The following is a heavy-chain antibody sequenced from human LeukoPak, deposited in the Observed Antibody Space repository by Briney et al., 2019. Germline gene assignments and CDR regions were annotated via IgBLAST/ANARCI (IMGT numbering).Heavy chain of an antibody. CDR1: VYTFTSYG. Sequence: VASVKVSCKTSVYTFTSYGISWVRQAPGQGLEWMGWTSAYNSNTNYAQKLQGRVTMTTDTSTSTAYMELRSLRSDDTAVHYCARDQEMATIYNWFDPWGQGTLVTVSS. CDR2: TSAYNSNT. D-gene: IGHD5-24*01. V-gene: IGHV1-18*01. CDR3: ARDQEMATIYNWFDP. J-gene: IGHJ5*02.